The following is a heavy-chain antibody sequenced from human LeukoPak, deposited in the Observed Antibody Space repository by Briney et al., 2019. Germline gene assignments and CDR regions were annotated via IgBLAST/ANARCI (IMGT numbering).Heavy chain of an antibody. CDR2: ISSSSSYI. CDR3: ARDLDSSSSNDWFDP. J-gene: IGHJ5*02. Sequence: PGGSLRLSCAASGFTFSSYSMNWVRQAPGKGLESVSSISSSSSYIYYADSVKGRFTISRDNAKNSLYLQMNSLRAEDTAVYYCARDLDSSSSNDWFDPWGQGTLVTVSS. D-gene: IGHD6-6*01. V-gene: IGHV3-21*01. CDR1: GFTFSSYS.